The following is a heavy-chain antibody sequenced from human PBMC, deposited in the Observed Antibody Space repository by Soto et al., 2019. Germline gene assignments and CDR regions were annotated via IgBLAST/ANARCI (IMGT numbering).Heavy chain of an antibody. D-gene: IGHD3-3*01. J-gene: IGHJ6*02. V-gene: IGHV3-23*01. CDR2: ISGSGGST. CDR1: GFTFSSYA. Sequence: GGSLRLSCAASGFTFSSYAMSWVRQAPGKGLEWVSAISGSGGSTYYADSVKGRFTISRDNSKNTLYLQMNSLRAEDTAVYYCAKGLGLRFLEWLPQAGYYYYGMDVWGQGTTVTVSS. CDR3: AKGLGLRFLEWLPQAGYYYYGMDV.